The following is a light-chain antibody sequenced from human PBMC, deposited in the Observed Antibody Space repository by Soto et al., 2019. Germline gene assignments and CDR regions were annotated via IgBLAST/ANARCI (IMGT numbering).Light chain of an antibody. Sequence: VMTQFPATLSVSLGARATLSCGAGRNGSSSFAWYHQKPREAPRVLLYGASSGAPGIPARFIGSGSGTDFTLTTSSLQPEEFAVYYCQHYINWPPCTFGEGTKVDI. CDR3: QHYINWPPCT. J-gene: IGKJ1*01. CDR1: RNGSSS. V-gene: IGKV3-15*01. CDR2: GAS.